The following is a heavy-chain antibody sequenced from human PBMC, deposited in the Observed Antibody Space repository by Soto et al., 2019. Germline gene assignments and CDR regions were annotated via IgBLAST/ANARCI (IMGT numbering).Heavy chain of an antibody. Sequence: SVPVSCTASGFTFSIYAVQLVRQAQGQSLEWIGWIVVGSANTNYAQKFQERVTITRDMSTSTAYMELSSLRSEDTAVYYCAASYPRLEYSSSSIAALDYWGQGTLVTVSS. D-gene: IGHD6-6*01. V-gene: IGHV1-58*01. CDR2: IVVGSANT. CDR1: GFTFSIYA. CDR3: AASYPRLEYSSSSIAALDY. J-gene: IGHJ4*02.